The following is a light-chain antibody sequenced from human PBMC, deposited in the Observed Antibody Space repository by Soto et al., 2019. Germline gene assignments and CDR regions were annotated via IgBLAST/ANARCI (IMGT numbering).Light chain of an antibody. CDR2: GAT. V-gene: IGKV1-12*01. CDR1: QDIRYY. CDR3: QQLHTYPYT. Sequence: DIRMTQSPSSVSASVGDRVTITCRASQDIRYYLAWYQQKPGQAPKLLIYGATNLQSGVPSRFSGGGSGTDFTLTITSLQPEDFATFYCQQLHTYPYTFGQGTRLDI. J-gene: IGKJ2*01.